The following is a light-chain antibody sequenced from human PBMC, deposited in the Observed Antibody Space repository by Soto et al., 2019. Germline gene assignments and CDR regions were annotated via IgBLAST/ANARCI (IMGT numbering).Light chain of an antibody. CDR1: QSIATW. V-gene: IGKV1-5*03. Sequence: DIQMTQSPSTLSASVGDRVTITFRASQSIATWLAWYQQKPGKAPKVLIYKASGLESGVPSRFSGSGSGTEFTLTISSLQPDDFATYYCQQYNSYCTFGGGTKVDIK. CDR2: KAS. J-gene: IGKJ4*01. CDR3: QQYNSYCT.